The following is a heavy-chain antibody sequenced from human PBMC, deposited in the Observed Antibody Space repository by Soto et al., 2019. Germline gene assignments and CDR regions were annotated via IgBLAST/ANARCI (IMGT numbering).Heavy chain of an antibody. V-gene: IGHV1-46*03. CDR1: GYTFTSYY. CDR2: INPSGGST. D-gene: IGHD6-13*01. Sequence: QVQLVQSGAEVKKPGASVKVSCKASGYTFTSYYMHWVRQAPGQGLEWMGIINPSGGSTSYAQKFQDRVTMTRDTSTSTVYMELSSLRSEDTAVYYCATGIAAAGRRGSMDVWGQGTTVTVSS. CDR3: ATGIAAAGRRGSMDV. J-gene: IGHJ6*02.